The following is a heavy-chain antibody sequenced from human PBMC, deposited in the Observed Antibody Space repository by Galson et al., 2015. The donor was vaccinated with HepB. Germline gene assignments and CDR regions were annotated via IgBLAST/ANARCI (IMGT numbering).Heavy chain of an antibody. V-gene: IGHV1-69*04. CDR1: GDTFSTYP. CDR3: ARDRGYYDTRGYYSTFFDY. Sequence: SVKVSCKASGDTFSTYPISWVRQAPGQGLQWMGRIIPVNDLAKYAQNFQGRVTITADKSTSTAYMELSSLRSEDTAVYYCARDRGYYDTRGYYSTFFDYWGQGTLVTVSS. J-gene: IGHJ4*02. D-gene: IGHD3-22*01. CDR2: IIPVNDLA.